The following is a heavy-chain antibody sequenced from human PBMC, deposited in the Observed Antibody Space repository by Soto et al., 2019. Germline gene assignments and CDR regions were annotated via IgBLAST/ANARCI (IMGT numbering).Heavy chain of an antibody. CDR1: GGSFSGYY. CDR2: INHSGST. CDR3: ARAPYYDFWSGYSLFDY. V-gene: IGHV4-34*01. Sequence: PSETLSLTCAGYGGSFSGYYWSWIRQPPGKGLEWIGEINHSGSTNYNPSLKSRVTISVDTSKNQFSLKLSSVTAADTAVYYCARAPYYDFWSGYSLFDYWGQGTLVTV. D-gene: IGHD3-3*01. J-gene: IGHJ4*02.